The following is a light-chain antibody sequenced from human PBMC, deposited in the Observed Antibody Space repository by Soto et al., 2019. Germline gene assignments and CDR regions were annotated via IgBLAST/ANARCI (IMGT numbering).Light chain of an antibody. CDR3: QQYGTSGWT. V-gene: IGKV3-20*01. Sequence: EIVLTQSPGTLSLSPGERATLSCRASQSFSRSYLAWYQQKPGQAPRLVIYGASRRATGIPDRFSGSGSGTDFTLTISRLEPEDFAVYYCQQYGTSGWTFGQGTKLEIK. CDR1: QSFSRSY. CDR2: GAS. J-gene: IGKJ2*01.